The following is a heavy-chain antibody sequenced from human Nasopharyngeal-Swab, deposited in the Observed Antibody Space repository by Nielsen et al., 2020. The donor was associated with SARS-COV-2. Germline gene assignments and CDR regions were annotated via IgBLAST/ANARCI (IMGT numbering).Heavy chain of an antibody. J-gene: IGHJ6*02. V-gene: IGHV4-59*01. CDR3: ARDLLYGDFYHYYGMDV. CDR2: IYYSGST. D-gene: IGHD4-17*01. CDR1: GGSISSYY. Sequence: SETLSLTCTVSGGSISSYYWSWIRQPPGKGLEWIGYIYYSGSTNYNPSLKSRVTISVDTSKNQFSLKLSSVTAADTAVYYCARDLLYGDFYHYYGMDVWGQGTTVTVSS.